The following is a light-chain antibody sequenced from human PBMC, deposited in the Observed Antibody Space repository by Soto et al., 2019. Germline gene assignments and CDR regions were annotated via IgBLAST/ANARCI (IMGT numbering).Light chain of an antibody. V-gene: IGKV1-5*03. CDR3: QQYNRPGN. CDR2: KAS. Sequence: DIQMTQSPSTLSASVGDRVTITCRASQSISSWLAWYQQKPGKAPKLLIYKASSLESGVLLRFRGSGYGNDFPLTLSCLQPDHSSYYYCQQYNRPGNLDPGPKVDI. J-gene: IGKJ3*01. CDR1: QSISSW.